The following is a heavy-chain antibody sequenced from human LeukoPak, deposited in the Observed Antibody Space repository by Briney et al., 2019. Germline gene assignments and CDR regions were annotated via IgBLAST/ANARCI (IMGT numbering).Heavy chain of an antibody. CDR2: IYHSGST. J-gene: IGHJ4*02. Sequence: SETLSLTCAVSGYSISSGYYWGWIRQPPGKGLEWIGSIYHSGSTYYSPSLKSRVTISVDTSKNQFSLKLSSVTAADTAVYYCASKTRTGYSNWGQGTLVTVSS. CDR3: ASKTRTGYSN. D-gene: IGHD6-13*01. CDR1: GYSISSGYY. V-gene: IGHV4-38-2*01.